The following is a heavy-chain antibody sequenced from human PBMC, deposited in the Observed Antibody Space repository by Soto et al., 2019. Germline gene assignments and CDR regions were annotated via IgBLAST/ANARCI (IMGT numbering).Heavy chain of an antibody. D-gene: IGHD6-19*01. CDR3: ASDLSSGWFDH. J-gene: IGHJ5*02. CDR1: GYIFNNYA. Sequence: QVQLVQSGAEVKKPGASVKVSCKASGYIFNNYAISWVRQAPGQGLEWMGWMNVYNGHTKYAQKVQGRLTMTTDTSTSTAYMELRNLRSDDTAVYYFASDLSSGWFDHWGQGTLVTVSS. CDR2: MNVYNGHT. V-gene: IGHV1-18*01.